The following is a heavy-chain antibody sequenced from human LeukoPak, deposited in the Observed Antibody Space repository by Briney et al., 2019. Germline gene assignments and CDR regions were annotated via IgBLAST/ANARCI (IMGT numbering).Heavy chain of an antibody. V-gene: IGHV4-59*01. D-gene: IGHD6-13*01. CDR2: IYYTGST. CDR1: GGSISRDY. CDR3: ARDRPGGSSLDY. J-gene: IGHJ4*02. Sequence: SETMSLTCTVSGGSISRDYWSWIRQPPGKGLEWIGYIYYTGSTNYNPSLKSRVTISVDTSKNQFSLKLSSVTAADTAVYYCARDRPGGSSLDYWGQGTLVTVSS.